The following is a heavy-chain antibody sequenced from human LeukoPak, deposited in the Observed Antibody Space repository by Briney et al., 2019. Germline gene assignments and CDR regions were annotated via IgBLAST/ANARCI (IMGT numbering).Heavy chain of an antibody. CDR1: GFTFDDYA. CDR2: ISWNSGSI. J-gene: IGHJ4*02. CDR3: ARDNGWSADF. V-gene: IGHV3-9*01. Sequence: PGGSLRLSCAASGFTFDDYAMHWVRQAPGKGLEWVSGISWNSGSIGYADSVKGRFTISRDNAKNSLFLQMNSLRAEDTAVYYCARDNGWSADFWGQGTLVTVSS. D-gene: IGHD2-15*01.